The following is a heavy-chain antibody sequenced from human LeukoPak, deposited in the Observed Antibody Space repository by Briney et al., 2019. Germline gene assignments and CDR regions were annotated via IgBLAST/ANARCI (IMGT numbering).Heavy chain of an antibody. CDR3: ARLHPYCTTTPCQDSYYSAMDV. Sequence: GTLRLSCAASGLIFSNYAMRWVRQAPGKGLEWVSSITAGGTSTYYTASVKGRFTISRDNSKNTLFLQMNSLTAEDTAIYYCARLHPYCTTTPCQDSYYSAMDVWGQGTTVTVSS. CDR1: GLIFSNYA. CDR2: ITAGGTST. J-gene: IGHJ6*02. V-gene: IGHV3-23*01. D-gene: IGHD2-8*01.